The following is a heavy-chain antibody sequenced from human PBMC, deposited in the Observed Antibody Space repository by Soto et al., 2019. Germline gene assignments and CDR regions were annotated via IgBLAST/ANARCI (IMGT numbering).Heavy chain of an antibody. J-gene: IGHJ6*03. D-gene: IGHD2-2*01. CDR2: INPNSGGT. V-gene: IGHV1-2*04. Sequence: GASVKVSCTASGYTLTRYYIHWVRQAPGQGLEWMGWINPNSGGTSYAQKFQGWVTMTRDTSISTAYMELSRLRSDDTAVYYCARGPSSRPGGGYYYYMDVWGKGTTVTVSS. CDR3: ARGPSSRPGGGYYYYMDV. CDR1: GYTLTRYY.